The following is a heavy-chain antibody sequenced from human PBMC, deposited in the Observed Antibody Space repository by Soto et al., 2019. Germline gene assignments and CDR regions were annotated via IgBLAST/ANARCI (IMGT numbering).Heavy chain of an antibody. CDR1: GFTFSSYA. J-gene: IGHJ3*02. D-gene: IGHD4-17*01. CDR3: AKDGSPDYGDFDAFDI. CDR2: ISGSGGST. Sequence: GGSLRLSCAASGFTFSSYAMSWVRQAPGKGLEWVSAISGSGGSTYYADSVKGRFTISRDNSKNTLYLQMNSLRAEDTAVYYCAKDGSPDYGDFDAFDIWGQGTMVTVSS. V-gene: IGHV3-23*01.